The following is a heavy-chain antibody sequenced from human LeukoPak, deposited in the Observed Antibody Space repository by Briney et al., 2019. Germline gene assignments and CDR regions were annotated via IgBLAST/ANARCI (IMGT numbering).Heavy chain of an antibody. CDR1: GFTVSSNY. V-gene: IGHV3-21*01. CDR2: ISRSSSYI. J-gene: IGHJ4*02. CDR3: ASSLKSQ. Sequence: PGGSLRLSCAASGFTVSSNYMSWVRQTPNRGLEWVSSISRSSSYIYYADSVKGRFTISRDNAKNSLYLQMNSLRAEDTAVYYCASSLKSQGGQGTLVTVSS.